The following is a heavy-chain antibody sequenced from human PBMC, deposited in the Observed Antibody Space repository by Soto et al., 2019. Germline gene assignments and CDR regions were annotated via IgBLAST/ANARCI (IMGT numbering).Heavy chain of an antibody. Sequence: QVQLQESVPGLVKPSQTLSLTCTVSGGSISSGDYYWSWIRQPPGKGLEWIVYIYYSGYTYYNPSLKSRLTISLDTSKTQFPLKLSSVTAADTAVYYCAAGRPRGTFSDYWGQGTLVTVSS. D-gene: IGHD3-16*01. CDR3: AAGRPRGTFSDY. V-gene: IGHV4-30-4*01. CDR2: IYYSGYT. J-gene: IGHJ4*02. CDR1: GGSISSGDYY.